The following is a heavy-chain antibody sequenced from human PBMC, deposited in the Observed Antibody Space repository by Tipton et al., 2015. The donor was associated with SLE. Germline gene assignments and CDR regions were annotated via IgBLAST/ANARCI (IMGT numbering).Heavy chain of an antibody. D-gene: IGHD3-9*01. V-gene: IGHV4-38-2*01. CDR3: ARHGILTPAKLCYFDY. J-gene: IGHJ4*02. Sequence: TLSLTCAVSGYSISSGYYWGWIRQPPGKGLEWIGNIYHSGSTYYNPSLKSRVTISADRSKNQFSLKLSSMTAADTAVYYCARHGILTPAKLCYFDYWGQGTLVTVSS. CDR1: GYSISSGYY. CDR2: IYHSGST.